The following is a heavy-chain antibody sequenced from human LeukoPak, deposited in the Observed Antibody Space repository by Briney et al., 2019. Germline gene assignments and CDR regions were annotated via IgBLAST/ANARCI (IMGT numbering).Heavy chain of an antibody. D-gene: IGHD3-22*01. J-gene: IGHJ4*02. CDR3: ARGVTVNRYYYDSSGYYPDY. CDR2: INHSGST. Sequence: SETLSLTCAVYGGSFSGYYWSWIRQPPGKGLEWIGEINHSGSTNYKPSLKSRVTISVDTSKNQFSLKLSSVTAADTAVYYCARGVTVNRYYYDSSGYYPDYWGQGTLVTVSS. V-gene: IGHV4-34*01. CDR1: GGSFSGYY.